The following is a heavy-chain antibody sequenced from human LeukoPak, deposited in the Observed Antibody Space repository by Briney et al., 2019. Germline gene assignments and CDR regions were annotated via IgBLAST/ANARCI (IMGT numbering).Heavy chain of an antibody. CDR3: ARAEFGELYRFDY. CDR2: IKQDGSEK. D-gene: IGHD3-10*01. CDR1: GFTFSSYW. J-gene: IGHJ4*02. Sequence: GGSLRLSCAASGFTFSSYWMSWVRQAPGKGLEWVANIKQDGSEKYYVDSVKGRFTISRDNAKNSLYLQMNSLRAEDTAVYYCARAEFGELYRFDYWGQGTLVIVSS. V-gene: IGHV3-7*01.